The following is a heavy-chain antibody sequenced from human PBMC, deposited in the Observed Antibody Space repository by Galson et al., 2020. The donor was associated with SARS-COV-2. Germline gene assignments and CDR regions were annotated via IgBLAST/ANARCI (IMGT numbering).Heavy chain of an antibody. J-gene: IGHJ6*02. Sequence: QAGGSLRLSCAASGFTFDDYAMHWLRQAPGKDLEWVSGISWNSGSIGYADSVKGRFTISRDNAKNSLYLQLNSLRAEDTALYYCAKDKGGSYEYYYYGMDVWGQGTTVTVSS. D-gene: IGHD1-26*01. CDR1: GFTFDDYA. CDR2: ISWNSGSI. V-gene: IGHV3-9*01. CDR3: AKDKGGSYEYYYYGMDV.